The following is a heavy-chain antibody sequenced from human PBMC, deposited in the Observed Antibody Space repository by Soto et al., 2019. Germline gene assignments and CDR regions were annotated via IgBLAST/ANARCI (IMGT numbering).Heavy chain of an antibody. J-gene: IGHJ6*02. Sequence: EVQLLESGGGLVQPGGSLRLSCTASGFTISTSGMSWVRPAPGKGLEWVSSLSGDGTTTYYIDSVKGRFTTSRDNSRNTLSLQMISLRPEDTAIYYCANDGMDVWGQGTTVTVSS. CDR1: GFTISTSG. CDR3: ANDGMDV. CDR2: LSGDGTTT. V-gene: IGHV3-23*01.